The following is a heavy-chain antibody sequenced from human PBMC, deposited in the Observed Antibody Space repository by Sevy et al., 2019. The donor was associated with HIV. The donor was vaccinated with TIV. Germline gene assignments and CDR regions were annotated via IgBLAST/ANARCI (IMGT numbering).Heavy chain of an antibody. D-gene: IGHD6-6*01. J-gene: IGHJ2*01. V-gene: IGHV4-59*01. Sequence: SETLSLTCTVSGGSISSYYWSWIRQPPGKGLEWIGYLYYRGRTNSTPSLKSRVTISVDTSRNQFSLKLNSVTAADSAVYYCARHSIAPRSWYFDLWGRGTLVTVSS. CDR2: LYYRGRT. CDR3: ARHSIAPRSWYFDL. CDR1: GGSISSYY.